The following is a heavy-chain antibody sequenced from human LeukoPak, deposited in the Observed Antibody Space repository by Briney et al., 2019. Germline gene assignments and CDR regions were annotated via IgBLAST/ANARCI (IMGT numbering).Heavy chain of an antibody. D-gene: IGHD2-15*01. Sequence: GRSLRLSCAASGFTFDDYAMHWVRQAPGKGLEWVSGISWNSGSIGYADSVKGQFAISRDNAKNSLYLQMNSLRAEDTALYYCARGELGYCSGGSCYDVVSYFDYWGQGTLVTVSS. CDR1: GFTFDDYA. CDR2: ISWNSGSI. CDR3: ARGELGYCSGGSCYDVVSYFDY. J-gene: IGHJ4*02. V-gene: IGHV3-9*01.